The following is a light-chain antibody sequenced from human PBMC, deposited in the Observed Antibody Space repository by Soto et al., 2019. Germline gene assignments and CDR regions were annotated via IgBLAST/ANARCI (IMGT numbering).Light chain of an antibody. CDR2: EVS. Sequence: QSVLTQPASVSGSPGPSITISCTGTSSDVGGYNYVSWYQQHPGKAPKLMIYEVSNRPSGVSNRFSGSKSGNTASLTISGLQAEDEADYCCSSYTSISRGVFGGGTKRTVL. V-gene: IGLV2-14*01. CDR3: SSYTSISRGV. CDR1: SSDVGGYNY. J-gene: IGLJ3*02.